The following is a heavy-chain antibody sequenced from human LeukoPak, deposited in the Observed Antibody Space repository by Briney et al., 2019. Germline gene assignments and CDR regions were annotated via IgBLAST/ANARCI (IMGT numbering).Heavy chain of an antibody. J-gene: IGHJ3*02. CDR1: GFTFSDYY. CDR2: ISSSGSTI. V-gene: IGHV3-11*04. Sequence: GGSLRLSCAASGFTFSDYYMNWIRQAPGKGLEWVSYISSSGSTIYYADFVKGRFTISRDNAKNSLYLQMNSLRAEDTAVYYCARRSAAKDAFDIWGQGTMVTVSS. CDR3: ARRSAAKDAFDI. D-gene: IGHD6-25*01.